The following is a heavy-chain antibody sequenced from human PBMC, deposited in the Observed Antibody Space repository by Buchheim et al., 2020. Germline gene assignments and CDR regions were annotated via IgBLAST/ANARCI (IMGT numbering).Heavy chain of an antibody. D-gene: IGHD4-23*01. V-gene: IGHV3-48*02. CDR2: INYNSGTI. CDR3: ARVWDGNSGCDY. Sequence: EVQLVESGGGLVQPGGSLRLSCAGSGFTFSSYNMKWVRQAPGKGLEWVSYINYNSGTIYYADSVKGRFTISRDNAKNSLYLEMNSLRDGETAVYNCARVWDGNSGCDYWGQGAL. CDR1: GFTFSSYN. J-gene: IGHJ4*02.